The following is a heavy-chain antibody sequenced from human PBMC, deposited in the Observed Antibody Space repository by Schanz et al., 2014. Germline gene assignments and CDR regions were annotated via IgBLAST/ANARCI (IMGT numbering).Heavy chain of an antibody. CDR3: ARKMKLGVYGGKGHDSLDI. CDR2: ISASGGTT. Sequence: EVQLLESGGGLVQPGGSMRLSCLASGFAFSSYGMNWLRQAPGKGLEWVSAISASGGTTYYADSVKGRFTISRDNSKNTLYLQMNSLRAEDTAVYYCARKMKLGVYGGKGHDSLDIWGQGTMVTVSS. D-gene: IGHD4-17*01. V-gene: IGHV3-23*01. J-gene: IGHJ3*02. CDR1: GFAFSSYG.